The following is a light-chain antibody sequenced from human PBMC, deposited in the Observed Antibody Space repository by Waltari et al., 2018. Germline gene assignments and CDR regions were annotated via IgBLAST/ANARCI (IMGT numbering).Light chain of an antibody. J-gene: IGKJ4*01. V-gene: IGKV3-15*01. CDR3: QQYNSWPLT. CDR2: GTS. Sequence: ETVMTQSPATLSVSPGERATLPCRASQSANSNLAWYQQKPGQAPRLLIYGTSTRATGSPTRFSGSGSGTEYTLTISSLQSEDFAVYYCQQYNSWPLTFGGGTKVEIK. CDR1: QSANSN.